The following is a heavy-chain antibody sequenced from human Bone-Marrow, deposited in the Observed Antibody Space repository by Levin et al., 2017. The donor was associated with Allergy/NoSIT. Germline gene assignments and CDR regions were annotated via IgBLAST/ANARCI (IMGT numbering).Heavy chain of an antibody. D-gene: IGHD6-13*01. V-gene: IGHV3-72*01. J-gene: IGHJ4*02. Sequence: SGGSLRLSCAASGFTFSDHYMDWVRQAPGKGLEWVGRTRNKANSYTTEYAASVKGRFTISRDDSKNSLYLQMNSLKTEDTAVYYCARGTMYSSSWYRVLDYWGQGTLVTVSS. CDR1: GFTFSDHY. CDR3: ARGTMYSSSWYRVLDY. CDR2: TRNKANSYTT.